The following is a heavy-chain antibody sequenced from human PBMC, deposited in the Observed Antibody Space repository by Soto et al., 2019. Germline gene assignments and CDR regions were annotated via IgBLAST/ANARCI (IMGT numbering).Heavy chain of an antibody. D-gene: IGHD5-12*01. V-gene: IGHV1-8*01. CDR1: GYTFTSYD. Sequence: ASVKVSCKASGYTFTSYDINWVRQATGQGLEWMGWMNPNSGNTGYAQKFQGRVTMTRNTSISTAYMELSSLRSEDTAVYYCARTYSGYDYMDYWGQGTLVTVSS. J-gene: IGHJ4*02. CDR3: ARTYSGYDYMDY. CDR2: MNPNSGNT.